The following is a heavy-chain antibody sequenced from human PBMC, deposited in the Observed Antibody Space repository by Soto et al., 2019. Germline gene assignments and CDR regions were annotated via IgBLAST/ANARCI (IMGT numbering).Heavy chain of an antibody. CDR3: ARGSRFLEWLSREYYFDY. J-gene: IGHJ4*02. D-gene: IGHD3-3*01. V-gene: IGHV3-7*05. CDR2: IKQDGSEK. Sequence: GGSLRLSCAASGFTFSSYWMSWVRQAPGKGLEWVANIKQDGSEKYYVDSVKGRFTISRDNAKNSLYLQMNSLRAEDTAVYYCARGSRFLEWLSREYYFDYWGQGTLVTVSS. CDR1: GFTFSSYW.